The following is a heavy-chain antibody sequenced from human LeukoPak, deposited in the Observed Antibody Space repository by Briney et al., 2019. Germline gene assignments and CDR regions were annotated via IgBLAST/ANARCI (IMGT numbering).Heavy chain of an antibody. V-gene: IGHV4-39*01. Sequence: PSETLSLTCTVSGASISSSDYWWAWIRQPPGKGLDWIASVFYRGNTHYNPSLQSRVTISVDTSKNQFSLNLNSVTAADTAVYYCARQRGIGSSIFDYWGQGTLVTVSS. CDR3: ARQRGIGSSIFDY. J-gene: IGHJ4*02. D-gene: IGHD3-3*02. CDR1: GASISSSDYW. CDR2: VFYRGNT.